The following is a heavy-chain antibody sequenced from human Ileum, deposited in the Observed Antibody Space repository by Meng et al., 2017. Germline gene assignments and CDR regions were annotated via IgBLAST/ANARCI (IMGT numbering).Heavy chain of an antibody. CDR1: GASISSGSYF. D-gene: IGHD3-10*01. CDR3: ARQYRDDSGSWGFDP. CDR2: IYTSGYA. Sequence: SETLSLTCTVSGASISSGSYFWTWVRQPAGKGLEWIGRIYTSGYASYNPSLKSRVTISADTSKNEFSLNLNSVTASDTAVYYCARQYRDDSGSWGFDPWGQGTVVTVSS. V-gene: IGHV4-61*02. J-gene: IGHJ5*02.